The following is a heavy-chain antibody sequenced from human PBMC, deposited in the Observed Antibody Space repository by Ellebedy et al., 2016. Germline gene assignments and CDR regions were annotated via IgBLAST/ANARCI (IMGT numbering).Heavy chain of an antibody. V-gene: IGHV3-23*01. CDR3: AKWASYDILTGYTGWGGMDV. J-gene: IGHJ6*02. Sequence: GESLKISCAASGFTFSSYAMSWVRQAPGKGLEWVSAISGSGGSTYYADSVKGRFTISRDNSKNTLYLQMNSLRAEDTAVYYCAKWASYDILTGYTGWGGMDVWGQGTTVTVSS. CDR1: GFTFSSYA. CDR2: ISGSGGST. D-gene: IGHD3-9*01.